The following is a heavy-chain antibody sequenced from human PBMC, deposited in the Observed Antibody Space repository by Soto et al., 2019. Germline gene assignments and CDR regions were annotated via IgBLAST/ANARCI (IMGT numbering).Heavy chain of an antibody. Sequence: GGSLRLSCAASRFTFTSYSMNWVRQAPGKGLEWVSHISSTSNTIYYADSVKGRFTISRDNAKNSLYLQMNSLRVEDTAVYYCAREVRYCSSTSCSTDFDSWGQGTLVTVSS. V-gene: IGHV3-48*01. CDR2: ISSTSNTI. J-gene: IGHJ4*02. D-gene: IGHD2-2*02. CDR1: RFTFTSYS. CDR3: AREVRYCSSTSCSTDFDS.